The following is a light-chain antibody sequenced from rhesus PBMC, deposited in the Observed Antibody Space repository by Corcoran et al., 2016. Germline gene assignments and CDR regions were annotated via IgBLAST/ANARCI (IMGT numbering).Light chain of an antibody. Sequence: DIQMTQSPSSLSASGGDRVTITCRASQGISSYLAWYQQKPGKAPNLLIYKASTLQSGVPSRFSGSGSGTDFTLPISRLPPEDFATYFCQQRNTYPLTFGGGPKVEIK. V-gene: IGKV1-25*01. CDR3: QQRNTYPLT. CDR1: QGISSY. CDR2: KAS. J-gene: IGKJ4*01.